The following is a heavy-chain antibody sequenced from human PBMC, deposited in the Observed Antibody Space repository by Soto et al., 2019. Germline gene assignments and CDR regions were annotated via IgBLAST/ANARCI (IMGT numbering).Heavy chain of an antibody. CDR1: GGTFSSYA. CDR3: ARGVTTELGAFDI. J-gene: IGHJ3*02. V-gene: IGHV1-69*06. CDR2: IIPIFGTA. Sequence: ASVKVSCKASGGTFSSYAISWVRQAPGQGLEWMGGIIPIFGTANYAQKFQGRVTITADKSTSTAYMELSSLRSEDTAVYYCARGVTTELGAFDIWGQGTMVTVS. D-gene: IGHD4-17*01.